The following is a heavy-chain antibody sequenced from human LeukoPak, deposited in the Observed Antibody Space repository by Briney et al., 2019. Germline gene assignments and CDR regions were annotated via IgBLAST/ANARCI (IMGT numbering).Heavy chain of an antibody. Sequence: GGSLRLSCAASGFTLSDSWMTWVRQAPGKGLEWVANIKEDGSEKYYVDSVKGRFTISRDIAKNSLYLQMSSLRAEDTAMYYCAMWPYASGSYWEGIDYWGQGTLVTVSS. CDR3: AMWPYASGSYWEGIDY. V-gene: IGHV3-7*02. CDR2: IKEDGSEK. J-gene: IGHJ4*02. D-gene: IGHD3-10*01. CDR1: GFTLSDSW.